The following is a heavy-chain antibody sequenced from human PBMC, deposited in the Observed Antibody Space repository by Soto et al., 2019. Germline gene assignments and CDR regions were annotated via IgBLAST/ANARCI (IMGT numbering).Heavy chain of an antibody. CDR3: ALGSGKRKGYYYYGMDV. CDR2: IIPIFGTA. V-gene: IGHV1-69*01. D-gene: IGHD3-10*01. J-gene: IGHJ6*02. Sequence: QVQLVQSGAEVKKPGSSVKVSCKASGGTFSSYAISWVRQAPGQGLEWMGGIIPIFGTANYAQKFQGRVTITADESTSTAYMELSSLRSEDTAVYYCALGSGKRKGYYYYGMDVWGQGTTVTVSS. CDR1: GGTFSSYA.